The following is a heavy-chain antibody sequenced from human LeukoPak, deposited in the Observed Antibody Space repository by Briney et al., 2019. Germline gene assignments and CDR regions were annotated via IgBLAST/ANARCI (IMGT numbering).Heavy chain of an antibody. CDR2: IIPIFGTA. J-gene: IGHJ6*03. CDR3: ALSYYDSSGYYSYYYYYYMDV. D-gene: IGHD3-22*01. CDR1: RGTFSSYA. Sequence: SVKVSRKASRGTFSSYAISWVREAPGQGLEWMGGIIPIFGTANYAQKFQGRVTITTDESTSTAYMELSSLRSEDTAVYYCALSYYDSSGYYSYYYYYYMDVWGKGTTVTVSS. V-gene: IGHV1-69*05.